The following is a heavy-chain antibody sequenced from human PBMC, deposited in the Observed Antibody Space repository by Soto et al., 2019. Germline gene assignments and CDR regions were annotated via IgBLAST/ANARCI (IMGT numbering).Heavy chain of an antibody. V-gene: IGHV1-18*01. Sequence: GASVEVSCRTSGYTFTRNGISWVRQAPGQGLEWMGWISPNSGNTRYAQKLQDRVIMTTDTSTSTAYMELRSLRSDDTAVYYCVKDRDSNSWPSRDVWGPGTTVTVSS. CDR1: GYTFTRNG. D-gene: IGHD3-22*01. CDR2: ISPNSGNT. J-gene: IGHJ6*02. CDR3: VKDRDSNSWPSRDV.